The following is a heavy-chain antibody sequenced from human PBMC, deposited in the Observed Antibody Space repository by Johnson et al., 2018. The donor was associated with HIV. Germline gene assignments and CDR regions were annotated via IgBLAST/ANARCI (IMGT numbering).Heavy chain of an antibody. V-gene: IGHV3-23*04. CDR1: GFTFSSYA. CDR3: AKDPAVVPPVCFDV. Sequence: VQVVESGGGLVKPGGSLRLSCAASGFTFSSYAMSWVRQAPGKGLEWVSSMSGSGAVPYSADSVKGRFTISRDNSKNRLFLQMNSLRAEDTAVYYCAKDPAVVPPVCFDVWGQGTVVTVSS. J-gene: IGHJ3*01. D-gene: IGHD3-22*01. CDR2: MSGSGAVP.